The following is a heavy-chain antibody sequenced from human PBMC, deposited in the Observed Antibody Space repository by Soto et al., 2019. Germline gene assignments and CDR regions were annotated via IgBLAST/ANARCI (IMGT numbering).Heavy chain of an antibody. D-gene: IGHD3-22*01. CDR1: GGTFSSYA. Sequence: SVKVSCKASGGTFSSYAISWVRQAPGQGREWMGGIIPIFGTANYAQKFQGRVTITADESTSTAYMELSSLRSEDTAVYYCARANYYDRSRSAFDIWGQGTMVTVSS. CDR2: IIPIFGTA. V-gene: IGHV1-69*13. J-gene: IGHJ3*02. CDR3: ARANYYDRSRSAFDI.